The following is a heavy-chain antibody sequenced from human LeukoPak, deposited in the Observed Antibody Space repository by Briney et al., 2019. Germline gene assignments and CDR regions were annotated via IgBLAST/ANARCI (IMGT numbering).Heavy chain of an antibody. CDR2: IYYSGST. CDR3: ARDQVGATNQPFDY. Sequence: SETLSLTCTVSGGSISSSSYYWGWIRQPPGKGLEWIGSIYYSGSTYYNPSLKSRVTISVDTSKNQFSPKLSSVTAADTAVYYCARDQVGATNQPFDYWGQGTLVTVSS. J-gene: IGHJ4*02. V-gene: IGHV4-39*07. CDR1: GGSISSSSYY. D-gene: IGHD1-26*01.